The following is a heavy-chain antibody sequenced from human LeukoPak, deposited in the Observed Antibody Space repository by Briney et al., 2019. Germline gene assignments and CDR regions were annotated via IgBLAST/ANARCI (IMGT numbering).Heavy chain of an antibody. V-gene: IGHV3-11*05. Sequence: GSLRLSCAASGFTFSDYYMSWIRQAPGKGLEWVSYISSSSSYTNYADSVKGRFTISRDNAKNSLYLQMNSLRAEDTAVYYCAREDILTGYYPDYWGQGTLVTVAS. CDR3: AREDILTGYYPDY. D-gene: IGHD3-9*01. CDR2: ISSSSSYT. J-gene: IGHJ4*02. CDR1: GFTFSDYY.